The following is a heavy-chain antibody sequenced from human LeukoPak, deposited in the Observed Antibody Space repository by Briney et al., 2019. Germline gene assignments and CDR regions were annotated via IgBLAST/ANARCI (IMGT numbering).Heavy chain of an antibody. J-gene: IGHJ4*02. V-gene: IGHV1-2*02. Sequence: APVKLSCKPSGYTFTRYYLHRGGQAPGQRLEGMRRIDPDSGCTHYAQKFQVSVTVARDTSITTVYMELSGLTSDDTDVYYCARVPGPYTTSRFDYWGQGTLVTVSS. CDR3: ARVPGPYTTSRFDY. CDR1: GYTFTRYY. D-gene: IGHD2-2*02. CDR2: IDPDSGCT.